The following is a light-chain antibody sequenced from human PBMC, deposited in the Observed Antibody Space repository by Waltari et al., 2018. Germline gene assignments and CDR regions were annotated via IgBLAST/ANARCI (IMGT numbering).Light chain of an antibody. CDR1: RSAVGGYNR. CDR2: EVS. V-gene: IGLV2-18*02. CDR3: SSYTSSSTLV. J-gene: IGLJ2*01. Sequence: QSALTQPPSVSGSPGQSVTISCPGTRSAVGGYNRVSWYQQPPGTAPNLIIYEVSDRPSGVPDRFSGSKSDNTASLTISGLQAEDEADYYCSSYTSSSTLVFGGGTKLTVL.